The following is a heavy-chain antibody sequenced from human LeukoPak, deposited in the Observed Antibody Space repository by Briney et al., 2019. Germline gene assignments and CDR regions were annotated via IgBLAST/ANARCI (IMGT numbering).Heavy chain of an antibody. CDR1: GFTVSSNY. D-gene: IGHD3-22*01. CDR3: AKARGSSITMIVVVSSRDDDAFDI. Sequence: PGGSLRLSCAASGFTVSSNYMSWVRQAPGKGLEWVSVIYSGGSTYYADSVKGRFTISRDNSKNTLYLQMNSLRAEDTAVYYCAKARGSSITMIVVVSSRDDDAFDIWGQGTMVTVSS. CDR2: IYSGGST. J-gene: IGHJ3*02. V-gene: IGHV3-66*01.